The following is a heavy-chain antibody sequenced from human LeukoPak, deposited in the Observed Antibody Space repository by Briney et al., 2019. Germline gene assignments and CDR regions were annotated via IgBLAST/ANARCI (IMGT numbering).Heavy chain of an antibody. CDR1: GFPFSSYW. CDR2: IKQDGSKK. D-gene: IGHD5-18*01. Sequence: GGSLRLSCVASGFPFSSYWMTWVRQAPGKGLEWVANIKQDGSKKSYVDSVKGRFTISRDNAKNSLYLQMNSLRAEDTAIYYCAKDGLYSYGLAPIDYWGQGTLVTVSS. CDR3: AKDGLYSYGLAPIDY. V-gene: IGHV3-7*01. J-gene: IGHJ4*02.